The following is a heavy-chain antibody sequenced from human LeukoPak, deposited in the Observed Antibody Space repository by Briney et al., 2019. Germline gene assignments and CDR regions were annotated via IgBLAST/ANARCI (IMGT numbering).Heavy chain of an antibody. V-gene: IGHV6-1*01. CDR3: SRGGYCSSTSCYGPLHYYYYYMDV. D-gene: IGHD2-2*01. Sequence: SQTLSLTCAISGDSVSSNSAAWNWIRQSPSRGLEWLGRTYYRSKWYNDYAVSVKSRITINPDTSKNQFSLQLNSVTPEDTAVYYCSRGGYCSSTSCYGPLHYYYYYMDVWGKGTTVTVSS. CDR2: TYYRSKWYN. J-gene: IGHJ6*03. CDR1: GDSVSSNSAA.